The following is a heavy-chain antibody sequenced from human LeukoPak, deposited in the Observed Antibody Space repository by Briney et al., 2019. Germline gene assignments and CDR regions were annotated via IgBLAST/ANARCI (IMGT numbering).Heavy chain of an antibody. CDR2: ISGSGGST. D-gene: IGHD3-10*01. J-gene: IGHJ3*02. V-gene: IGHV3-23*01. CDR1: GFTFSSYA. Sequence: PGGSLRLSCAASGFTFSSYAMSWVRQAPGKGLEWVSAISGSGGSTYYADSVKGRFTISRDNSKNTLYLQMNSLRAEDTAVYYCAKDSLWFREEVDAFDIWGRGTMVTVSS. CDR3: AKDSLWFREEVDAFDI.